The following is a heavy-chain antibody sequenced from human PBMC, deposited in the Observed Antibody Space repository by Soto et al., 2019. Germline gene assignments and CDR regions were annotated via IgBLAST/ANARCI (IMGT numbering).Heavy chain of an antibody. CDR3: ATFHYYDSSGYYYLKY. CDR1: GYTLTELS. Sequence: GASVKVSCKVSGYTLTELSMHWVRQAPGKGFEWMGGFDPEDGETIYAQKLQGRVTMTEDTSTDTAYMELSSLRSEDTAVYYCATFHYYDSSGYYYLKYWGQGTLVTVSS. CDR2: FDPEDGET. J-gene: IGHJ4*02. D-gene: IGHD3-22*01. V-gene: IGHV1-24*01.